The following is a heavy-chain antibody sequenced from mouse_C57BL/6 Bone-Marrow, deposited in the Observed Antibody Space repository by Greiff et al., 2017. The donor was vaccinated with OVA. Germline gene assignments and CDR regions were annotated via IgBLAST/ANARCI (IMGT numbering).Heavy chain of an antibody. CDR1: GYAFTNYL. D-gene: IGHD4-1*01. CDR2: INPGSGGN. CDR3: ARGTGTFAY. Sequence: QVQLQQSGAELVRPGTSVKVSCKASGYAFTNYLIEWVKQRPGQGLEWIGVINPGSGGNNYNEKFKGQATLTADKSSSTAYMQLISLTSEDSAVYFCARGTGTFAYWGQGTLVTVSA. J-gene: IGHJ3*01. V-gene: IGHV1-54*01.